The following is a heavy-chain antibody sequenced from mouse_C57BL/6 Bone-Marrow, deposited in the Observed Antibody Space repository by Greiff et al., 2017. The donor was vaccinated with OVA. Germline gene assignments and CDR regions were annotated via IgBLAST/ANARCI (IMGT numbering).Heavy chain of an antibody. CDR2: INPYNGGT. V-gene: IGHV1-19*01. CDR1: GYTFTDYY. Sequence: EVQLQESGPVLVKPGASVKMSCKASGYTFTDYYMNWVKQSHGKSLEWIGVINPYNGGTSYNQKFKGKATLTVDKSSSTAYMELNSLTSEDSAVYYCARGDSSEDGYWGQGTTLTVSS. CDR3: ARGDSSEDGY. D-gene: IGHD3-2*02. J-gene: IGHJ2*01.